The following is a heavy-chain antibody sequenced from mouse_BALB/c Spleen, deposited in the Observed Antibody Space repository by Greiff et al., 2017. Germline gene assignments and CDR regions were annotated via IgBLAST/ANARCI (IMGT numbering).Heavy chain of an antibody. CDR2: ISSGGSYT. J-gene: IGHJ2*01. Sequence: EVMLVESGGDLVKPGGSLKLSCAASGFTFSSYGMSWVRQTPDKRLEWVATISSGGSYTYYPDSVKGRFTISRDNAKNTLYLQMSSLKSEDTAMYYCARWRAGSSFFFDYWGQGTTLTVSS. D-gene: IGHD1-1*01. CDR1: GFTFSSYG. CDR3: ARWRAGSSFFFDY. V-gene: IGHV5-6*01.